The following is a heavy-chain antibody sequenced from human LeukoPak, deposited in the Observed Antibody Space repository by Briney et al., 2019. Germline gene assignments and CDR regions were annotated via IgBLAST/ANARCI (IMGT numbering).Heavy chain of an antibody. CDR2: INPNSGGS. D-gene: IGHD7-27*01. Sequence: GGSLRLSCKASGYTFIDYYIHWVRQAPGQGLEWMGRINPNSGGSNYAQNFQGRATMTRDTSISTAYIELSRLRSDDTAVYYCARDLPSTSNWELDYWGQGTLVTVSS. J-gene: IGHJ4*02. CDR1: GYTFIDYY. CDR3: ARDLPSTSNWELDY. V-gene: IGHV1-2*06.